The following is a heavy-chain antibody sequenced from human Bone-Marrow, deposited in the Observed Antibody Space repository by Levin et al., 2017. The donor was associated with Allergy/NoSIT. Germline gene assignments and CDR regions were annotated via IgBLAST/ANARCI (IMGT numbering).Heavy chain of an antibody. D-gene: IGHD6-19*01. Sequence: GESLKISCKASGYTFTSRSIQWMRQAPGQRLEWMGWIVVGDGSTMFSQNFQGRVTITRDTSANTAYMELSSLRSEDTAVYYCAREYSGKAFFDYWGQGTLVTVSS. CDR1: GYTFTSRS. CDR3: AREYSGKAFFDY. V-gene: IGHV1-3*01. CDR2: IVVGDGST. J-gene: IGHJ4*02.